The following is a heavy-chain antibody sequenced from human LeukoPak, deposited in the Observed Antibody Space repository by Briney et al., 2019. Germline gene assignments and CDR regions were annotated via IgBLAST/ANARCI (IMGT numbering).Heavy chain of an antibody. CDR3: ARDSINWSRVVVVAKPYYGMDV. CDR2: INAGNGNT. V-gene: IGHV1-3*01. J-gene: IGHJ6*04. CDR1: GYTFTSYA. Sequence: ASVKVSCKASGYTFTSYAMHWVRQAPGQRLEWMGWINAGNGNTKYSQKFQGRVTITRDTSASTAYMELSSLRSEDTAVYYCARDSINWSRVVVVAKPYYGMDVWGKGTTVTVSS. D-gene: IGHD2-15*01.